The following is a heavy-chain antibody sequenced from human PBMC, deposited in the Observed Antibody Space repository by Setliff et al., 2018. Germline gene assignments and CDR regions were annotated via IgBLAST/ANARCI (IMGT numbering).Heavy chain of an antibody. CDR1: GESFSESFSGYY. V-gene: IGHV4-34*01. D-gene: IGHD3-3*01. CDR3: ARDRITIFGVVIPFDY. J-gene: IGHJ4*02. CDR2: INHSGST. Sequence: LSLTCAVYGESFSESFSGYYWNWIRQPPGKGLEWIGEINHSGSTNYNPSLKSRVTISVDTSKNQFSLKLSSVTAADTAVYYCARDRITIFGVVIPFDYWGQGTLVTVSS.